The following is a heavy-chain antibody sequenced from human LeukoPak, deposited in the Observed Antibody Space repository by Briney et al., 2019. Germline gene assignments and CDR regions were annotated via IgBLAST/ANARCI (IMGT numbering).Heavy chain of an antibody. D-gene: IGHD3-16*02. CDR2: IYTSGST. CDR3: ARQALAGYFQH. V-gene: IGHV4-4*09. CDR1: GGSISSYY. J-gene: IGHJ1*01. Sequence: SETLSLTCTVSGGSISSYYWSWIRQPPGKGLEWIGYIYTSGSTNYNPSLKSRVTISVDTSKNQFSLKLSSVTAADTAVYYCARQALAGYFQHWGQGTLVTVSS.